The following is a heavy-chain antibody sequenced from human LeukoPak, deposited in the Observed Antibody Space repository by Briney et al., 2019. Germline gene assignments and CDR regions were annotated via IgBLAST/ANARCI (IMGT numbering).Heavy chain of an antibody. J-gene: IGHJ5*02. CDR2: IYYSGST. Sequence: SETLSLTCTVSGGSISSYYWSWIRQPPGKGLEWIGYIYYSGSTYYNPSLKSRVTISVDTSKNQFSLKLSSVTAADTAVYYCARTPKNYYDSSGYSNWFDPWGQGTLVTVSS. CDR1: GGSISSYY. CDR3: ARTPKNYYDSSGYSNWFDP. V-gene: IGHV4-59*06. D-gene: IGHD3-22*01.